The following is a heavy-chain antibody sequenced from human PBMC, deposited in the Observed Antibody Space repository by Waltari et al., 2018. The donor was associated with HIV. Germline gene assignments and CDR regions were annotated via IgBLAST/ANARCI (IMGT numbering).Heavy chain of an antibody. D-gene: IGHD3-22*01. Sequence: QVQLVQSGAEVKKPGSSVKVSCKASGGPFSSYAISWVRQAPGQGLEWMGGIIPIFGTANYAQKFQGRVTITADESTSTAYMELSSLRSEDTAVYYCARGGDSSGYYYASYFDYWGQGTLVTVSS. CDR1: GGPFSSYA. CDR3: ARGGDSSGYYYASYFDY. J-gene: IGHJ4*02. V-gene: IGHV1-69*12. CDR2: IIPIFGTA.